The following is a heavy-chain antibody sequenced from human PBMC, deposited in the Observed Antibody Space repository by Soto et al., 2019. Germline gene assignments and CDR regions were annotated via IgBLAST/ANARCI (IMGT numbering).Heavy chain of an antibody. CDR3: ARASGPASHYIGY. J-gene: IGHJ4*02. Sequence: EVQLLESGGGFIQPGGSLTLSCAASGFTFSSGSYAMSWVRQAPGKGLEWVSTLSDSTYNADSVQGRFTISGYNSKNTLYLQTDTLRAEDTAVYFCARASGPASHYIGYWGQGTLVTVSS. CDR2: LSDST. V-gene: IGHV3-23*01. CDR1: GFTFSSGSYA. D-gene: IGHD3-10*01.